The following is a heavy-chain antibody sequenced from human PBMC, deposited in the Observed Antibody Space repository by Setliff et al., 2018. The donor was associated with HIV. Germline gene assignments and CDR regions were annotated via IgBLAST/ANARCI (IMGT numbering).Heavy chain of an antibody. CDR3: SRSPKGRYGDYVYAFDI. CDR1: GDSISTYY. J-gene: IGHJ3*02. D-gene: IGHD4-17*01. V-gene: IGHV4-4*09. Sequence: SETLSLTCTVSGDSISTYYWSWIRQPQGKGLEWIGYIYISGRTSYNPSLKSRVTISVDTSKNQFSLKLSSVTAADTAIYYCSRSPKGRYGDYVYAFDIWGQGTMVTVSS. CDR2: IYISGRT.